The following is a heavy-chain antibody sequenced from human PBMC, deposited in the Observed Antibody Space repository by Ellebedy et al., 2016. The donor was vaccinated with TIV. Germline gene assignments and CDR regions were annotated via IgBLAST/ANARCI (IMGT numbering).Heavy chain of an antibody. CDR3: AREGGRATDAFDI. D-gene: IGHD1-26*01. J-gene: IGHJ3*02. Sequence: GGSLRLXXAASGFTFPDYYMTWVRQAPGRGLEWVSYISSSHSPIYYAESVKGRFTISRDNAKNSLYLQMKSLRAEDTAVYYCAREGGRATDAFDIWGQGTMVTISS. CDR1: GFTFPDYY. V-gene: IGHV3-11*01. CDR2: ISSSHSPI.